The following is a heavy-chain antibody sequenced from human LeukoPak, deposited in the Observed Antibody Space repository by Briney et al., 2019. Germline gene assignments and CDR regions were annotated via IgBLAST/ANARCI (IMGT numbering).Heavy chain of an antibody. J-gene: IGHJ4*02. Sequence: PGGSLRLSCAASGFTFSSYAMHWVRQAPGKGLEWVAVISYDGYIKYYADSVKGRFTISRDNSKNTLYLQMNSLRAEDAAVYYCARDRFTYCGGDCPFDYWGQGTLVPVSS. CDR2: ISYDGYIK. D-gene: IGHD2-21*02. V-gene: IGHV3-30-3*01. CDR3: ARDRFTYCGGDCPFDY. CDR1: GFTFSSYA.